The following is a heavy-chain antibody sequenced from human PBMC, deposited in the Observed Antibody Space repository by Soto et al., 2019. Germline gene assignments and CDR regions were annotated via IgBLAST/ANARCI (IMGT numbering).Heavy chain of an antibody. J-gene: IGHJ6*02. Sequence: EVQLVESGGGLVKPGGSLRLSCAASGFTFSSYSMNWVRQAPGKGLEWVSSISSSSSYIYYADSVKGRFTISRDNAKNSLYLQMNSLRGEDTAVYYCARDAGSSLYYYDGMDVWGQGTTVTVSS. CDR2: ISSSSSYI. V-gene: IGHV3-21*01. CDR1: GFTFSSYS. CDR3: ARDAGSSLYYYDGMDV. D-gene: IGHD6-6*01.